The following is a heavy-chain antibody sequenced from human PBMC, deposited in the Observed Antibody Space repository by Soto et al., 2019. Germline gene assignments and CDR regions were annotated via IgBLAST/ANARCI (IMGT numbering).Heavy chain of an antibody. CDR1: GGSFIGYY. V-gene: IGHV4-34*01. Sequence: PSETLSLTCAVYGGSFIGYYCSCSRHPPGKGLEWIGEINHSGSTNYNPSLKSRVTISVDTSKKQFSLKLSSVTAADTAVYYCARELRDGYIYWYFDLWGRGTLVTVSS. J-gene: IGHJ2*01. CDR2: INHSGST. D-gene: IGHD3-3*01. CDR3: ARELRDGYIYWYFDL.